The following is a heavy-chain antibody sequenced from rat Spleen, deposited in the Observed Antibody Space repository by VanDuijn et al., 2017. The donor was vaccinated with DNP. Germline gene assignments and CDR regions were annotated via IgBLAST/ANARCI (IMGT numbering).Heavy chain of an antibody. J-gene: IGHJ2*01. CDR3: TTGFFDY. CDR1: GFTFSNYD. V-gene: IGHV5-20*01. Sequence: EVQLVESGGGLVQPGRSLKLSCAASGFTFSNYDMAWVRQAPTKGLEWVASITYTGVSTYYSDSVKGRFSISRDNAKSSLYLQMDSLRYEDTATYYCTTGFFDYWGRGVMVTVSS. CDR2: ITYTGVST.